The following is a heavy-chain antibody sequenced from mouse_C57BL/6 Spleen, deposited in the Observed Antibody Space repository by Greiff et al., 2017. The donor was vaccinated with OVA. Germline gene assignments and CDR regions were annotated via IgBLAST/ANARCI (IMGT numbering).Heavy chain of an antibody. CDR3: ARHAHYYGSSYGYFDV. J-gene: IGHJ1*03. D-gene: IGHD1-1*01. Sequence: VHLVESGAELVKPGASVKLSCKASGYTFTEYTIHWVKQRSGQGLEWIGWFYPGSGSIKYNEKFKDKATLTADKSSSTVYMELSRLTSEDSAVYFCARHAHYYGSSYGYFDVWGTGTTVTVSS. CDR2: FYPGSGSI. V-gene: IGHV1-62-2*01. CDR1: GYTFTEYT.